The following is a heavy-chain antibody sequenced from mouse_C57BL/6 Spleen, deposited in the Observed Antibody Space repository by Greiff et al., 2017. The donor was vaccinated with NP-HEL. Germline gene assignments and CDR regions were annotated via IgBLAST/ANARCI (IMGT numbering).Heavy chain of an antibody. J-gene: IGHJ4*01. D-gene: IGHD2-5*01. CDR3: ASGTYSSYAMDY. V-gene: IGHV1-54*01. Sequence: VQLQQSGAELVRPGTSVKVSCKASGYAFTNYLIEWVKQRPGQGLEWIGVINPGSGGTNYNEKFKGKATLTADKSSSTAYMQLSSLTSEDSAVYFCASGTYSSYAMDYWGQGTSVTVSS. CDR2: INPGSGGT. CDR1: GYAFTNYL.